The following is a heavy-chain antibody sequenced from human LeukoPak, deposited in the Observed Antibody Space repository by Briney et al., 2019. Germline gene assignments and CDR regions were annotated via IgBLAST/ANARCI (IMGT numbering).Heavy chain of an antibody. D-gene: IGHD2-2*01. V-gene: IGHV1-46*01. CDR1: GYTFTSYY. J-gene: IGHJ4*02. CDR2: INPGGGST. Sequence: ASVKVSCKASGYTFTSYYMHWVRQAPGQGLEWMGIINPGGGSTIYAQKFQGRVIMTRDMSTSTVYMELSSLRSEDTAVYYCAREGGYCSSTSCYQSYYFDYWGQGTLVTVSS. CDR3: AREGGYCSSTSCYQSYYFDY.